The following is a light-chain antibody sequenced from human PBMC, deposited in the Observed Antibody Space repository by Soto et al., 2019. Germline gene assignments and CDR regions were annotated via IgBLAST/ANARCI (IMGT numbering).Light chain of an antibody. J-gene: IGKJ4*01. CDR3: QQYGYSAT. Sequence: MVLSRSPGSLSLSPGGIGTRACRASQSVTSSYLAWYQQKPGQAPRLLIYAASSRATGIPDRFSGSGSGTDFTLTIGRLETEDFAVYYCQQYGYSATFGGGTKVDI. CDR2: AAS. CDR1: QSVTSSY. V-gene: IGKV3-20*01.